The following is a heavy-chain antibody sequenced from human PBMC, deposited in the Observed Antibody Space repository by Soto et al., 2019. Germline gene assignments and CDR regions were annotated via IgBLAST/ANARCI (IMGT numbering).Heavy chain of an antibody. CDR3: ARGDYSSSWYPTH. Sequence: PSETLSLTCAVYGGSFSGYYWSWIRQPPGKGLEWIGEINHSGSTNYNPSLKSRVTISVDTSKNQFSLKLSSATAADTAVYYCARGDYSSSWYPTHWGQGTLVTVSS. CDR2: INHSGST. CDR1: GGSFSGYY. V-gene: IGHV4-34*01. D-gene: IGHD6-13*01. J-gene: IGHJ4*02.